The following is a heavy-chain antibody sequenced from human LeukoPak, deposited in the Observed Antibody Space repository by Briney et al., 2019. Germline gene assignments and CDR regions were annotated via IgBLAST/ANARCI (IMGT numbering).Heavy chain of an antibody. CDR1: GYTFTSYD. CDR3: AREWRYCSSTSCYRVPGGYYGMDV. D-gene: IGHD2-2*02. CDR2: MNPNSGNT. Sequence: ASVKVSCKASGYTFTSYDINWVRQATGQGLEWMGWMNPNSGNTGYAQKFQGRVTMTRNTSISTAYMELSSLRSEDTDVYYCAREWRYCSSTSCYRVPGGYYGMDVWGQGTTVTVSS. V-gene: IGHV1-8*01. J-gene: IGHJ6*02.